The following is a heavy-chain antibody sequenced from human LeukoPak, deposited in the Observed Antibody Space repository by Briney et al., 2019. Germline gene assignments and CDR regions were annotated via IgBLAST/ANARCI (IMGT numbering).Heavy chain of an antibody. J-gene: IGHJ6*03. Sequence: GGSLRLSCAASEFIFSNYAMHWVRQAPGKGLEWVAFTSYEGTTKSHADFVKGRFTISRDNSKYTLFLQMNSLRIEDTAVYYCARGSIAATGSSKGYMDVWGKGTTVTVSS. D-gene: IGHD6-13*01. CDR1: EFIFSNYA. V-gene: IGHV3-30-3*01. CDR3: ARGSIAATGSSKGYMDV. CDR2: TSYEGTTK.